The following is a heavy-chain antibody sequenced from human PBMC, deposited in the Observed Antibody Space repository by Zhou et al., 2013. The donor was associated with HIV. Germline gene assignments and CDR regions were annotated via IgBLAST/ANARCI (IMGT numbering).Heavy chain of an antibody. CDR2: IIPMFGTV. J-gene: IGHJ4*02. CDR3: ASESRPVAGVVLFYFER. V-gene: IGHV1-69*13. D-gene: IGHD3-3*01. CDR1: GGSFSSYA. Sequence: QVQLVQSGAEVKKPGSSVKVSCKTSGGSFSSYAMNWVRQAPGQGLEWMGRIIPMFGTVNYTQKFQGRVTITADESARTAYMELSNLRFDDTAVYYCASESRPVAGVVLFYFERWGQGTLVTVSS.